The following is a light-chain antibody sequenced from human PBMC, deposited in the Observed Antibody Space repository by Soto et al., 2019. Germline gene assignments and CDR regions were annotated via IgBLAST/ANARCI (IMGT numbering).Light chain of an antibody. V-gene: IGLV1-36*01. CDR2: YDD. CDR1: NVGNKA. J-gene: IGLJ3*02. CDR3: AIWDDSVDGWV. Sequence: QSVLTQPPSVSEAPGQRVTISCSGSNVGNKAVNWYQQLPGKAPKLLLYYDDMLSSGVSDRFSGSKSGTSASLAISGLQNDDDGDYYCAIWDDSVDGWVFGGGTKLTAL.